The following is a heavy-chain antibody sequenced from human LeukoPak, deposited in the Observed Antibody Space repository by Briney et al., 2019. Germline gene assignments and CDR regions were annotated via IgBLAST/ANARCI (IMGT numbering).Heavy chain of an antibody. CDR1: EFTFSNYW. J-gene: IGHJ4*02. CDR3: ASASSHRIAAGGDY. V-gene: IGHV3-74*01. Sequence: GGSLRLSCAASEFTFSNYWMHWVRQAPGKGLVWVSRINSDGSSRNYADSVKGRFTISRDNAKNTLYLQMNSLRAEDTAVYYCASASSHRIAAGGDYWGQGTLVTVSS. CDR2: INSDGSSR. D-gene: IGHD6-13*01.